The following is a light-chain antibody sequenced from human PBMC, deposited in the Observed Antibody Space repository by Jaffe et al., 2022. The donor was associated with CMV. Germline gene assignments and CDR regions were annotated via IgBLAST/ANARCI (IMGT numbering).Light chain of an antibody. V-gene: IGKV1-39*01. Sequence: DIQMTQSPSSLSASVGDRVAITCRASQNINNYLNWYQQKPGKAPKLLISAASSLQSGVPSRFSGSGSGTDFTLTISSLQPEDFASYYCQQSYSSPQTFGQGTKVEIK. CDR3: QQSYSSPQT. CDR1: QNINNY. CDR2: AAS. J-gene: IGKJ1*01.